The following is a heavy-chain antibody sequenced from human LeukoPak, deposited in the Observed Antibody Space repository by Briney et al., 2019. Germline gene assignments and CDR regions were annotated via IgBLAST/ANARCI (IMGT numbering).Heavy chain of an antibody. D-gene: IGHD2-2*01. CDR3: AKDASTGTFYFDY. Sequence: GGSLRLSCAASGFTFNNYAMSWVRQAPGKGLAWVSAISGSGGSTYYADAVRGRFIITRDNSKNTLYLQMNSLRAEDTAVYYCAKDASTGTFYFDYWGQGTLVTVSS. J-gene: IGHJ4*02. CDR1: GFTFNNYA. CDR2: ISGSGGST. V-gene: IGHV3-23*01.